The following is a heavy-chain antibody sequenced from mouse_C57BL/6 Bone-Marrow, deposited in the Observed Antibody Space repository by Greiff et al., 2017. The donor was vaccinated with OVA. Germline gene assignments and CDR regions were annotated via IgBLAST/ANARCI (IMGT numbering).Heavy chain of an antibody. CDR1: GYAFSSYW. Sequence: QVQLKQSGAELVKPGASVKISCKASGYAFSSYWMNWVKQRPGKGLEWIGQIYPGDGDTNYNGKFKGKATLTADKSSSTAYMQLSSLTSEDSAVYFCAPSYYSYDVLMDYWGQGTSVTVSS. D-gene: IGHD2-12*01. J-gene: IGHJ4*01. CDR3: APSYYSYDVLMDY. CDR2: IYPGDGDT. V-gene: IGHV1-80*01.